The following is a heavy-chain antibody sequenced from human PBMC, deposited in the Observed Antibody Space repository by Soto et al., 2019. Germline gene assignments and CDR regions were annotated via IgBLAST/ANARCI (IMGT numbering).Heavy chain of an antibody. CDR2: ISAYNGNT. CDR1: GYSFTTFG. CDR3: AREGPAPYYYYGMDV. Sequence: QVQLVQSGGEVKKPGASVKVSCKTSGYSFTTFGISWVRQALGQGLEWMGWISAYNGNTNYAQKLQERVTMTTDTSTSTAYMELRSLRSDDTAVYYCAREGPAPYYYYGMDVWGQGSTVTVSS. V-gene: IGHV1-18*01. J-gene: IGHJ6*02.